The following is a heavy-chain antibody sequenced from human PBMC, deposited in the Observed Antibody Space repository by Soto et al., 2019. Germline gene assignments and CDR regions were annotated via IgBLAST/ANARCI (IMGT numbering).Heavy chain of an antibody. J-gene: IGHJ6*02. V-gene: IGHV1-2*04. D-gene: IGHD3-10*01. CDR1: GYTFTGYY. CDR2: INPNSGGT. Sequence: ASVNVSCKASGYTFTGYYMHWVRQAPGQGLEWMGWINPNSGGTNYAQKFQGWVTMTRDTSISTAYMELSRLRSDDTAVYYCARDSGPILLWFGDSYGMDVWGQGTTVTVSS. CDR3: ARDSGPILLWFGDSYGMDV.